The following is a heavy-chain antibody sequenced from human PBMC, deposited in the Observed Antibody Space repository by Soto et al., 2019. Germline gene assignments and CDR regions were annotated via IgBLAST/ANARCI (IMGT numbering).Heavy chain of an antibody. CDR3: ARTSTVVSGSNWFDP. J-gene: IGHJ5*02. D-gene: IGHD4-17*01. Sequence: TLSLTCTVSGGSISSGDYYWSWIRQPPGKGLEWIGYIYYSGGTYYNPSLKSRVTISVDTSKNQFSLKLSSVTAADTAVYYCARTSTVVSGSNWFDPWGQGTLVTVSS. CDR2: IYYSGGT. V-gene: IGHV4-30-4*01. CDR1: GGSISSGDYY.